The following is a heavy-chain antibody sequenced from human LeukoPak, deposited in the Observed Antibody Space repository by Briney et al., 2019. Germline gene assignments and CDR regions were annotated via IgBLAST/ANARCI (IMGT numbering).Heavy chain of an antibody. CDR1: GFTFSSHG. D-gene: IGHD6-6*01. J-gene: IGHJ4*02. CDR2: ISFDGGNK. V-gene: IGHV3-30*03. CDR3: ASTRSSDFDY. Sequence: GRSLRLSCAASGFTFSSHGMHRVRQAPGKGLEWVAVISFDGGNKYYADSVKGRFTISRDNSKNTLYLQLNSLRAEDTAVYYCASTRSSDFDYWGQGTLVTVSS.